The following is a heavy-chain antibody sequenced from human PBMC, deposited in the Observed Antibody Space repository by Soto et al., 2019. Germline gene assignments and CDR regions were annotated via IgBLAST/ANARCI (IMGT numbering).Heavy chain of an antibody. CDR3: AHAEFGDAFDI. Sequence: SCPTLVNPTQTLTLTCSFSGFSLSTTGVGVGWIRQPPGKALEWLALIYWDDENRYNPSLKTRLTITKDTSKNQVVLTMTNIDPVDTATYYCAHAEFGDAFDIWGQGTMVTVSS. J-gene: IGHJ3*02. CDR1: GFSLSTTGVG. CDR2: IYWDDEN. V-gene: IGHV2-5*02. D-gene: IGHD3-10*01.